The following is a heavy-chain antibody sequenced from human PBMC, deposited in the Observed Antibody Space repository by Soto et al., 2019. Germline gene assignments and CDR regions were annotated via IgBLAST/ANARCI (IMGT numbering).Heavy chain of an antibody. D-gene: IGHD3-10*01. J-gene: IGHJ6*01. CDR3: ARDITMVRGVIARYYYGMDV. CDR2: ISSSTSTI. V-gene: IGHV3-48*01. Sequence: GGSLRLSCTASGFTFSSYSMNWVRQAPGKGLEWVSYISSSTSTIYYADSVKGRFTISRDNAKNSLYLQMNSLRAEDTAVYYCARDITMVRGVIARYYYGMDVWGQGT. CDR1: GFTFSSYS.